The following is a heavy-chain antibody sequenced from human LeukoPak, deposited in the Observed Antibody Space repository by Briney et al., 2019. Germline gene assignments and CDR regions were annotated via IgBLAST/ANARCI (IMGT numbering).Heavy chain of an antibody. Sequence: PGGSLRLSCAASGFTFSSYEMNWVRQAPGKGLEWVAVISYDGSNKYYADSVKGRFTISRDNSKNTLYLQMNSLRAEDTAVYYCARGIAVAGMMVYWGQGTLVTVSS. J-gene: IGHJ4*02. V-gene: IGHV3-30*04. CDR3: ARGIAVAGMMVY. CDR1: GFTFSSYE. D-gene: IGHD6-19*01. CDR2: ISYDGSNK.